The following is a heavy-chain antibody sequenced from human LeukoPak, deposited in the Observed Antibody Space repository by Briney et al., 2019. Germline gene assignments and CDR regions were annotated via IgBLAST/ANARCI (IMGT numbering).Heavy chain of an antibody. Sequence: PGGSLRLSCAASGFTFSSYEMNWVRQAPGKGLEWVSYISSSGSTIYYADSVKGRFTISRDNAKNSLYLQMNSLRAEDTAVYYCAREVDFWSGSQGYSDYWGQGTLVTVSS. CDR1: GFTFSSYE. V-gene: IGHV3-48*03. J-gene: IGHJ4*02. CDR2: ISSSGSTI. CDR3: AREVDFWSGSQGYSDY. D-gene: IGHD3-3*01.